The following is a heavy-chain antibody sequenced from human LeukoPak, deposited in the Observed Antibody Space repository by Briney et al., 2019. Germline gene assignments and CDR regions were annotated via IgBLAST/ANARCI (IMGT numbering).Heavy chain of an antibody. CDR2: IWYDGNKE. J-gene: IGHJ6*02. V-gene: IGHV3-33*01. CDR3: ARVDSFCSGEGCYYYYGMDV. Sequence: GGSLRLSCVASGFTLNTYGIHWVRQAPGKGLEWVAVIWYDGNKEYYTDSVKGRFTISRDNSKNTLYLQMNSLRAEDTAVYYCARVDSFCSGEGCYYYYGMDVWGQGTTVTVSS. D-gene: IGHD2-15*01. CDR1: GFTLNTYG.